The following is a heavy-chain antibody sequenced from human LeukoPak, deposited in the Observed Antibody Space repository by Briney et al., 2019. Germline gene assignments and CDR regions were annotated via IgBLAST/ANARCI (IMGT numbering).Heavy chain of an antibody. CDR3: ARMTYSSGWEEDY. CDR1: GFTFSSYW. J-gene: IGHJ4*02. Sequence: GGSLRLSCAASGFTFSSYWMHWVRQAPGKGLVWVSRINSDGSSTDYADSVKGRFTISRDNAQNTLYLQMNSLRAEDTAVYYCARMTYSSGWEEDYWGQGTLVTVSS. D-gene: IGHD6-19*01. CDR2: INSDGSST. V-gene: IGHV3-74*01.